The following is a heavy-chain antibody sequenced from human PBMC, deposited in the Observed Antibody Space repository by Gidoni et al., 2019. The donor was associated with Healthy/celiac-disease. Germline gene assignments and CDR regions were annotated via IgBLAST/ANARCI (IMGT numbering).Heavy chain of an antibody. D-gene: IGHD3-22*01. CDR1: GFTFSNAW. J-gene: IGHJ4*02. CDR3: TTAPYYYDSSGYLYLFDY. V-gene: IGHV3-15*01. Sequence: EVQLVESGGGLVKPGGSLRLSCAASGFTFSNAWMSWVRPAPGKGLEWVGRIKSKTDGGTTDYAAPVKGRFTISRDDSKNTLYLQMNSLKTEDTAVYYCTTAPYYYDSSGYLYLFDYWGQGTLVTVSS. CDR2: IKSKTDGGTT.